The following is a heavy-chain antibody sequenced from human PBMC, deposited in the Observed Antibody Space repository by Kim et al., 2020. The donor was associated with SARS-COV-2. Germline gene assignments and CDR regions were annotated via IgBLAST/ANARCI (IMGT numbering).Heavy chain of an antibody. J-gene: IGHJ4*02. CDR3: ASDAIYYDSSSDSV. CDR2: IYYIGNT. Sequence: SETLSLTCTVSGASVTSYYSSWYRQPPGKGLEWIGCIYYIGNTKYNPSLKSRVTILLDRSKNQFSLNLSSVTAADTAMYYCASDAIYYDSSSDSVWGQGT. CDR1: GASVTSYY. V-gene: IGHV4-59*02. D-gene: IGHD3-22*01.